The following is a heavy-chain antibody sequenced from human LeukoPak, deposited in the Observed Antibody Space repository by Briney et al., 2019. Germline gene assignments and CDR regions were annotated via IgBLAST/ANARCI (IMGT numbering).Heavy chain of an antibody. CDR3: TSRFIAAAGYYYYMDV. Sequence: GGSLRLSCAASGFTFSGSAMHWVRQASGKGLEWVGRIRSKANSYATAYAASVKGRFTISRDDSKNTAYLQMNSLKTEGTAVYYCTSRFIAAAGYYYYMDVWGKGTTVTVSS. CDR1: GFTFSGSA. J-gene: IGHJ6*03. D-gene: IGHD6-13*01. CDR2: IRSKANSYAT. V-gene: IGHV3-73*01.